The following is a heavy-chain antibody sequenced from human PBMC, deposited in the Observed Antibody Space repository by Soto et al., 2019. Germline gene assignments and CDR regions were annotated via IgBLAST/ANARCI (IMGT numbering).Heavy chain of an antibody. Sequence: GGSLRLSCAASGFTFSSYAMSWVRQAPGKGLEWVSAISGSGGSTYYADSVKGRFTISRDNSKNTLYLQMNSLRAEDTAVYYYAKDLRSSSWYVGHYWGQGTLVTVSS. D-gene: IGHD6-13*01. V-gene: IGHV3-23*01. J-gene: IGHJ4*02. CDR1: GFTFSSYA. CDR2: ISGSGGST. CDR3: AKDLRSSSWYVGHY.